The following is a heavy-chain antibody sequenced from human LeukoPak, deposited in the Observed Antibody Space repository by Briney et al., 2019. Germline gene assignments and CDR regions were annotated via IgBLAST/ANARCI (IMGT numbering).Heavy chain of an antibody. CDR2: ISFDGSDK. D-gene: IGHD2/OR15-2a*01. V-gene: IGHV3-30*04. J-gene: IGHJ6*03. CDR1: GFTFNNYE. Sequence: PGGSLRLSCVAAGFTFNNYEMNWVRQAPGKGLEWVALISFDGSDKYYADSVKGRFTISRDNAKNTLYLQMNSLRAEDTAVYYCARDPSAYFTPYYYYYYMDVWGKGTTVTVSS. CDR3: ARDPSAYFTPYYYYYYMDV.